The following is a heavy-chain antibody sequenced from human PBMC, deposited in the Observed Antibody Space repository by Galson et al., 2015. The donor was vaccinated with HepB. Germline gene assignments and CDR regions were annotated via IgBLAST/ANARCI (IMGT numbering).Heavy chain of an antibody. D-gene: IGHD2-21*01. V-gene: IGHV3-66*01. CDR1: GFTVSGNY. Sequence: SLRLSYAASGFTVSGNYMSWVRQAPGKGLEWVSVIYSGGSTYYADSVKGRFTISRDNSKNTLYLQMNSLRAEDTAVYYCARAPAYCGGDCPFDYWGQGTLVTVSS. J-gene: IGHJ4*02. CDR2: IYSGGST. CDR3: ARAPAYCGGDCPFDY.